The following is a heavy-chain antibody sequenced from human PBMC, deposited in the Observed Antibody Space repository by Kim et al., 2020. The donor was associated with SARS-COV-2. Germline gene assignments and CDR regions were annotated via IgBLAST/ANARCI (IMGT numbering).Heavy chain of an antibody. D-gene: IGHD3-3*01. Sequence: YADSVKGRFTISRDNSKNTLYLQMNSLRAEDTAVYYCAKSLLFRLSYFDYWGQGTLVTVSS. V-gene: IGHV3-23*01. CDR3: AKSLLFRLSYFDY. J-gene: IGHJ4*02.